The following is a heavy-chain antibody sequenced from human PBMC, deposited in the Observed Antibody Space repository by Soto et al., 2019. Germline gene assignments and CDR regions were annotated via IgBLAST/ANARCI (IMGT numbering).Heavy chain of an antibody. CDR2: ISGSGEST. Sequence: GGSLRLSCEASGFTFNIFAMGWVRQAPGQGLEWVSGISGSGESTYYADSVKGRFTISRDDSKNTVYLQLSSLRAEDTAVYYCAKVGPSVLRFLEWPSPQDYYYGMDVWGQGTTVTVSS. J-gene: IGHJ6*02. CDR1: GFTFNIFA. CDR3: AKVGPSVLRFLEWPSPQDYYYGMDV. D-gene: IGHD3-3*01. V-gene: IGHV3-23*01.